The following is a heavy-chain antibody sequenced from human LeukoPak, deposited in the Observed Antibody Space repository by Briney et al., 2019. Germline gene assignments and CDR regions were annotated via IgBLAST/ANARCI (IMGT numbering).Heavy chain of an antibody. J-gene: IGHJ4*02. CDR3: ARHYYDSSDSYSLDY. V-gene: IGHV4-59*08. CDR1: GGSISSYY. D-gene: IGHD3-22*01. Sequence: SETLSLTCTVSGGSISSYYWSWIRQPPGKGLEWNGYIYYSGSTNYNPSLKSRVTISVDTSKNQFSLKLSSVTAADTAVYYCARHYYDSSDSYSLDYWGQGTLVTVSS. CDR2: IYYSGST.